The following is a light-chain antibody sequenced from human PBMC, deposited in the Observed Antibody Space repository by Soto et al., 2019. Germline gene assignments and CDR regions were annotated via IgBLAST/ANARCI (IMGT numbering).Light chain of an antibody. V-gene: IGKV3D-20*02. Sequence: EIVLTQSPGTLSLSPGDRATLSCRASHSINTSFLAWFQQKPGQAPRLLIYAASTRATGIPDRFSGSGSGTDFTLTISSLEPEDFAVYYCQQRTDWPPVYTFGQGTKVDIK. J-gene: IGKJ2*01. CDR2: AAS. CDR1: HSINTSF. CDR3: QQRTDWPPVYT.